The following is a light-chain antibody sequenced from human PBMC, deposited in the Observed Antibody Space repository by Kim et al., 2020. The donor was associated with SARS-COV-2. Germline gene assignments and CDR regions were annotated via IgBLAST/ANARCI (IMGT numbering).Light chain of an antibody. Sequence: LSWSPGERAPLSCGARHSLSCYLAWYQQKPGQAPRLLIYDASNRATAIPARFSGSGSGTDFTHPISSLGPEDFAVYYCQQRSNPATFGQGTKLEI. CDR1: HSLSCY. CDR2: DAS. J-gene: IGKJ2*01. CDR3: QQRSNPAT. V-gene: IGKV3-11*01.